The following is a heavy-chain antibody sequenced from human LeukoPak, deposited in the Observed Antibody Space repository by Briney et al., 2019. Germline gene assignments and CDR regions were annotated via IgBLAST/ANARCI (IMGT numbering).Heavy chain of an antibody. V-gene: IGHV3-64*03. CDR2: ISSNGRTT. J-gene: IGHJ4*02. Sequence: PGGSLRLSCAASGFTFRSYDMHWVRQAPGKGLEYVSAISSNGRTTYYADSLKGRFTISRDNSKNTLYLQMSSLRAEDTAVYYCVKGAEAFCDSKSDYWGQGTLLTVSS. CDR3: VKGAEAFCDSKSDY. CDR1: GFTFRSYD. D-gene: IGHD3-22*01.